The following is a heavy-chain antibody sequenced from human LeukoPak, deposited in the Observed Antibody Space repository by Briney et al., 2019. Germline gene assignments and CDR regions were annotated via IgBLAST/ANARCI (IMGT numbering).Heavy chain of an antibody. V-gene: IGHV3-7*01. J-gene: IGHJ6*02. D-gene: IGHD3-10*01. CDR2: IKQDGSEK. CDR3: ARSYYGSGTSYGMDV. Sequence: SGGSLRLSCAVSGFTFSRHWMSWVRQAPGKGLEWLANIKQDGSEKYYVDSVEGRFTISRDNAKNSLCLQMNSLRAEDTAVYYCARSYYGSGTSYGMDVWGQGTTVTVSS. CDR1: GFTFSRHW.